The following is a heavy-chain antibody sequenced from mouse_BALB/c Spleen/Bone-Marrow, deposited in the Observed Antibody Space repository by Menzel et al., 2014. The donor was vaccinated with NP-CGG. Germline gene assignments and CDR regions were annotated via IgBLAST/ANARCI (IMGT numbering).Heavy chain of an antibody. D-gene: IGHD2-3*01. CDR3: ARGRWYY. CDR1: GYTFTDYT. V-gene: IGHV1-22*01. Sequence: VQLKESGPELVKPGASVKISCKTSGYTFTDYTLHWVKQSHGKSLEWIGGVNPNIGGTSYNQKFKGKASLTVNKSSTTAYMGLRSLTSEDSAVYYCARGRWYYWGQGTTLTVSS. CDR2: VNPNIGGT. J-gene: IGHJ2*01.